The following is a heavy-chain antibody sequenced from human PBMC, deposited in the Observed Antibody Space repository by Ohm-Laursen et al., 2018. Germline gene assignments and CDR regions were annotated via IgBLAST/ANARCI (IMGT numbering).Heavy chain of an antibody. CDR3: AKDGGTSLLAYFDY. CDR2: IIPLLGTT. Sequence: GASVKVSCKASGGTFRSDAISWVRQAPGQGLEWMGGIIPLLGTTEHAQAFEGRVTFTADKSSSTSYMELRNLTSEDTAVYYCAKDGGTSLLAYFDYWGQGTQVTVSS. CDR1: GGTFRSDA. D-gene: IGHD1-1*01. J-gene: IGHJ4*02. V-gene: IGHV1-69*10.